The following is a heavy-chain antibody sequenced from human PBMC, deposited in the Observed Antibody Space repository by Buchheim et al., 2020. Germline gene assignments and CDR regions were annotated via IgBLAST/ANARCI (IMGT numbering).Heavy chain of an antibody. D-gene: IGHD2-8*01. Sequence: QVQLVESGGGVVQPGRSLRLSCAASGFTFSSYGMHWVRQAPGKGLEWVAVISYDGSNKYYADSVKGRFTISRDNSKNTLYLQMNSLRAEDTAVYYCAKDRIVLILDYWGQGTL. V-gene: IGHV3-30*18. CDR1: GFTFSSYG. CDR3: AKDRIVLILDY. J-gene: IGHJ4*02. CDR2: ISYDGSNK.